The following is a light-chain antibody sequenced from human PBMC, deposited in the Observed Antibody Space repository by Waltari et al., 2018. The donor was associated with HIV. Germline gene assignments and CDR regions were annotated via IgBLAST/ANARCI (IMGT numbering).Light chain of an antibody. CDR2: KAS. V-gene: IGKV1-5*03. J-gene: IGKJ1*01. CDR1: QSINSW. Sequence: DIQMTQSPSTLSASVGDRVTITCRASQSINSWLAWYQQKPGAAPKLLIYKASNLESGVPSRFSGSGFGTEFTLTISILQPDDFATYYCQQYNRYSWTFGQGTKVDIK. CDR3: QQYNRYSWT.